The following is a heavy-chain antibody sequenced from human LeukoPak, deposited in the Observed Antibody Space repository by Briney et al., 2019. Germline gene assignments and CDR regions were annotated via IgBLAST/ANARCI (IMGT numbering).Heavy chain of an antibody. CDR3: ATQGFGPNGMDV. V-gene: IGHV1-24*01. Sequence: ASVKVSCKVSGYTLTELSMHWVRQAPGKGLEWMGGFDPEDGETIYARKFQGRVTMTEDTSTDTAYMELSSLRSEDTAVYYCATQGFGPNGMDVWGQGTTVTVSS. D-gene: IGHD3-10*01. CDR2: FDPEDGET. J-gene: IGHJ6*02. CDR1: GYTLTELS.